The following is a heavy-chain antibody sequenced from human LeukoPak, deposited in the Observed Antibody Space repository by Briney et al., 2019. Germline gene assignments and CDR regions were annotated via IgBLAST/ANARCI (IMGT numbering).Heavy chain of an antibody. CDR3: ARHLGHNGDYVETDDAFDI. D-gene: IGHD4-17*01. J-gene: IGHJ3*02. V-gene: IGHV4-59*08. CDR2: IYYSGST. CDR1: GGSISSYY. Sequence: SETLSLTCTVSGGSISSYYWSWIRQPPGKGLEWIGYIYYSGSTNYNPSLKSRVTISVDTSKNQFSLKLSSVTAADTAVYYCARHLGHNGDYVETDDAFDIWGQGTMVTVSS.